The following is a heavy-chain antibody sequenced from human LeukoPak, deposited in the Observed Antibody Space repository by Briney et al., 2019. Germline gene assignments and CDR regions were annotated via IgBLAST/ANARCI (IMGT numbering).Heavy chain of an antibody. Sequence: LRLSCAASGFTFSDYYMSWIRQPLGKGLEWIGYIYYSGSTNYNPSLKSRVTISVDTSKNQFSLKLSSVTAADTAVYYCARDYDGTTPGWFDPWGQGTLVTVSS. D-gene: IGHD1-7*01. J-gene: IGHJ5*02. CDR3: ARDYDGTTPGWFDP. CDR1: GFTFSDYY. CDR2: IYYSGST. V-gene: IGHV4-59*01.